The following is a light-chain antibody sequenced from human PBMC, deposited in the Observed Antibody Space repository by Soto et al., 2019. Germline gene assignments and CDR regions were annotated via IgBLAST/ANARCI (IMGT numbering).Light chain of an antibody. CDR3: QHYNGR. J-gene: IGKJ2*03. CDR1: QSISNW. Sequence: DIQMTQSPSTLSASVGDRVTITCRPSQSISNWLAWYQQKPGKAPKVLIYDASSLKSGVPSRFSGSGSGTEFTLTINSLQPDDFATYYYQHYNGRFGQGTRLEI. CDR2: DAS. V-gene: IGKV1-5*01.